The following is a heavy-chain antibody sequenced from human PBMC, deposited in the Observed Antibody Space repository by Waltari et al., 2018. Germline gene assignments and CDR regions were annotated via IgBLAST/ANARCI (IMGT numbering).Heavy chain of an antibody. D-gene: IGHD2-21*01. Sequence: QVQLQESGPGLVKPSGTLSLTCAVSGGSISSSNWWSWVRQPPGKGRGWIGEIYHSGSTNVKPSRKSRVTISVYKSKNQFSLKLSSVTAADTAVYYCARIFVVRPHYRFYYYYGMDVWGQGTTVTVSS. V-gene: IGHV4-4*02. CDR1: GGSISSSNW. CDR3: ARIFVVRPHYRFYYYYGMDV. J-gene: IGHJ6*02. CDR2: IYHSGST.